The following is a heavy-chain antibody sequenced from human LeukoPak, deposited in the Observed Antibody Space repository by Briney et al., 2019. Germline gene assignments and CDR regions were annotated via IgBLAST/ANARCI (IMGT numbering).Heavy chain of an antibody. J-gene: IGHJ4*02. D-gene: IGHD3-3*01. V-gene: IGHV1-18*01. CDR3: ARDGDGYYDFWSERRVRFVYFDY. Sequence: ASVKVSCKASGYTFTSYGISWVRQAPGQGLEWMGWISAYNGNTNYAQKLQGRVTMTTDTSTSTAYMELRSLRSDDTAVYYCARDGDGYYDFWSERRVRFVYFDYWGQGTLVTVSS. CDR1: GYTFTSYG. CDR2: ISAYNGNT.